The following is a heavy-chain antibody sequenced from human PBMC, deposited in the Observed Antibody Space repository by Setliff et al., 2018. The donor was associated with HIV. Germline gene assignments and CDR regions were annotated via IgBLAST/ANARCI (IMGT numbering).Heavy chain of an antibody. CDR2: IYGGAST. CDR3: ARDSSSWYEFYFDC. Sequence: PGGSLRLSCAASGFTVSSDYMSWVRQAPGKGLEWLSTIYGGASTYYADSVKGRFTIFRDNAKNSVFLQMNSLRAEDTGVYYCARDSSSWYEFYFDCWGQGTLVTVSS. V-gene: IGHV3-53*01. CDR1: GFTVSSDY. J-gene: IGHJ4*02. D-gene: IGHD6-13*01.